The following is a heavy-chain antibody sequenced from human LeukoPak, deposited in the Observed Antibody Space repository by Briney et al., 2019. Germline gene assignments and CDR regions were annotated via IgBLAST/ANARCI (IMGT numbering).Heavy chain of an antibody. J-gene: IGHJ4*02. CDR3: ARGPGGLCSSTSCSMDS. CDR2: IKQDGSEK. V-gene: IGHV3-7*01. Sequence: GGSLRLSCAASGFRFSNYWMSWVRQAPGKGLEWVANIKQDGSEKYYVDSVKGRFTVSRDHAENSLYLQMNSLRAEDTAVYYCARGPGGLCSSTSCSMDSWGPGTLVTVSS. CDR1: GFRFSNYW. D-gene: IGHD2-2*01.